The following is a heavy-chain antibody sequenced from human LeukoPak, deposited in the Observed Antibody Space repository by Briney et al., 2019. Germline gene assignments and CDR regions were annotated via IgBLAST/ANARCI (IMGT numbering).Heavy chain of an antibody. D-gene: IGHD3-3*01. V-gene: IGHV3-30*04. CDR1: GFTFSSYA. CDR2: ISYDGSNK. J-gene: IGHJ6*02. Sequence: PGRSLRLSCAASGFTFSSYAMHWVRQAPGKGLEWVAVISYDGSNKYYADSVKGRFTISRDNSKNTPYLQMNSLRAEDTAVYYCARAYDFWSGYYNYGMDVWGQGTTVTVSS. CDR3: ARAYDFWSGYYNYGMDV.